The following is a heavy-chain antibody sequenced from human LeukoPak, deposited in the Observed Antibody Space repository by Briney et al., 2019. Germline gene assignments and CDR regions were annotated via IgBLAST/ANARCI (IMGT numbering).Heavy chain of an antibody. CDR2: MNPNSGNT. CDR3: ARGRIVVVPAAENDYYYYYGMDV. V-gene: IGHV1-8*01. Sequence: GASVKVSCKASGYTFTSYDINWVRQATRQGLEWMGWMNPNSGNTGYAQKFQGRVTMTRNTSISTAYMELSSLRSEDTAVYYCARGRIVVVPAAENDYYYYYGMDVWGQGTTVTVSS. J-gene: IGHJ6*02. D-gene: IGHD2-2*01. CDR1: GYTFTSYD.